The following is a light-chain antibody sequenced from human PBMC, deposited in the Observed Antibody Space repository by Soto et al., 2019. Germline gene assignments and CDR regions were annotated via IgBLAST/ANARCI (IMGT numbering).Light chain of an antibody. CDR3: AAWDDRLSAVV. Sequence: QSVLTQPPSASGTPGQRVTISCSGGTSNIGSNSVYWYQQLPGRAPKLLIYTNNDRPSGVPDRFSGSKSGTSGSLAISGLRPEDEADYYCAAWDDRLSAVVFGGGTKLTVL. CDR1: TSNIGSNS. CDR2: TNN. V-gene: IGLV1-47*02. J-gene: IGLJ2*01.